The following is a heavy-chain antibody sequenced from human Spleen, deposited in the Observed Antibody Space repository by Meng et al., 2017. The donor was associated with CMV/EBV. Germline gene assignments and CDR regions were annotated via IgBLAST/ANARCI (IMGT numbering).Heavy chain of an antibody. CDR3: ARGAMPTDY. V-gene: IGHV3-7*01. CDR1: GFTFRSYW. J-gene: IGHJ4*02. Sequence: GESLKISCAASGFTFRSYWMSWVRQAPGKGLEWVANIKDDGSEIHYADFVKGRFIMSRDNAKNSMYLQMNSLRVDDTAVYYCARGAMPTDYWGQGTLVTVSS. CDR2: IKDDGSEI. D-gene: IGHD2-2*01.